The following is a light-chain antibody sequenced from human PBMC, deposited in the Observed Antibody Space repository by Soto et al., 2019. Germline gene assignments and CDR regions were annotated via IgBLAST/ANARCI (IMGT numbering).Light chain of an antibody. Sequence: EVVFPRSPATRSLSPGERATRAWRARQTVKTCLVWYQQRPGQAPRLLIHDASHRAAGIPARFSGCGFGTDFTLTIISLEPEDAAVSFCQERSSWPPIIFGQGTRLEIK. CDR3: QERSSWPPII. CDR2: DAS. CDR1: QTVKTC. V-gene: IGKV3-11*01. J-gene: IGKJ5*01.